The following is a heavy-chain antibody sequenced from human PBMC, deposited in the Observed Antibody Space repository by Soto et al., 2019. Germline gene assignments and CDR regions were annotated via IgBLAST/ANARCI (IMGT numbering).Heavy chain of an antibody. Sequence: WETLSLTCAVYGGSFSGYYWSWIRQPPGKGLEWIGEINHSGSTNYNPSLKSRVTISVDTSKNQFSLKLSSVTAADTAVYYCARAEQLVSYYYYGMDVWGQGTTVTVSS. CDR3: ARAEQLVSYYYYGMDV. V-gene: IGHV4-34*01. CDR1: GGSFSGYY. CDR2: INHSGST. D-gene: IGHD6-6*01. J-gene: IGHJ6*02.